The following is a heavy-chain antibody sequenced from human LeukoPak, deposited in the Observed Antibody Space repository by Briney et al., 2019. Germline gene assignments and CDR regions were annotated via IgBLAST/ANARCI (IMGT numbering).Heavy chain of an antibody. Sequence: ARVKVPCKASGYTFTSYGISWVRQAPGQGLEWMGWISAYNGNTNYAQKLQGRVTMTTDTSTSTAYMELRSLRSDDTAVYYCVSNLPYYYDSSGPTTNAFDIWGQGTMVTVSS. D-gene: IGHD3-22*01. CDR2: ISAYNGNT. J-gene: IGHJ3*02. CDR1: GYTFTSYG. V-gene: IGHV1-18*01. CDR3: VSNLPYYYDSSGPTTNAFDI.